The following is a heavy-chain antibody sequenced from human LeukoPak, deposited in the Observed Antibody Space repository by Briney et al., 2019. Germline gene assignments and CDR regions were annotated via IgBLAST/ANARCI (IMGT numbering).Heavy chain of an antibody. CDR2: ISYDGSNK. D-gene: IGHD6-13*01. Sequence: GGSLRLSCAASGFTFSSYGMHWVRQAPGKGLEWVAVISYDGSNKYYADSVKGRFTISRDNSKNTLYLQMNGLRAEDTAVYYCAKEERRYSSSWYYFDYWGQGTLVTVSS. CDR1: GFTFSSYG. V-gene: IGHV3-30*18. J-gene: IGHJ4*02. CDR3: AKEERRYSSSWYYFDY.